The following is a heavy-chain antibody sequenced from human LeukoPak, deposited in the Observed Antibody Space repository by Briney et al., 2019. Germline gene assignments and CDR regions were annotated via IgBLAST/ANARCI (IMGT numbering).Heavy chain of an antibody. Sequence: SETLSLTCAVYGGSFSGYYWSWIRQPPGKGLEWIGEINHSGSTNYNPSLKSRVTISVDTSKNQFSLKLSSVTAADTAVYYCARGSYDYVWGSYRLSRAYYFDCWGQGTLVTVSS. CDR1: GGSFSGYY. J-gene: IGHJ4*02. CDR3: ARGSYDYVWGSYRLSRAYYFDC. CDR2: INHSGST. D-gene: IGHD3-16*02. V-gene: IGHV4-34*01.